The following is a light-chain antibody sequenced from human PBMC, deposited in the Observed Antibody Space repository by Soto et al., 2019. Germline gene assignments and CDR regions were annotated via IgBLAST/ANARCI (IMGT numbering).Light chain of an antibody. CDR3: QQFSNWPPRYT. CDR1: ESVSSN. Sequence: EIAMTQSPATLSVSPGERATLSCRASESVSSNLAWYQQKPGQAPRLLIYGASTRATGIPARFSGSGSGTEFNLTISGLQSEDFAVYYCQQFSNWPPRYTFGQGTKLEIK. V-gene: IGKV3-15*01. CDR2: GAS. J-gene: IGKJ2*01.